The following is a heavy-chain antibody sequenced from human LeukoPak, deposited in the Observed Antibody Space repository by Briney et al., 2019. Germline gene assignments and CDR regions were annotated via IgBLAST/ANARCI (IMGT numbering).Heavy chain of an antibody. J-gene: IGHJ6*03. Sequence: SVKVSCKASGGTFSSYAISWVRQAPGQGLEWMGGIIPIFGTANYAQKFQGRVTITTDESTSTAYMELSSLRSEDTAVYYCATFDYSNEHYYYYYMDVWGKGTTVTVSS. V-gene: IGHV1-69*05. D-gene: IGHD4-11*01. CDR3: ATFDYSNEHYYYYYMDV. CDR2: IIPIFGTA. CDR1: GGTFSSYA.